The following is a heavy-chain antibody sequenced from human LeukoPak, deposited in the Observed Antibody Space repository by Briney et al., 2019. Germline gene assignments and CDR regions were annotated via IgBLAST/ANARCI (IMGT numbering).Heavy chain of an antibody. D-gene: IGHD6-6*01. J-gene: IGHJ4*02. CDR3: ARDGSSSSPLDY. V-gene: IGHV3-33*01. CDR1: GFTFSSYG. CDR2: IWYDGSNK. Sequence: PGGSLRLSCAASGFTFSSYGMHWVRQAPGKGLEWVAVIWYDGSNKYDADSVKGRFTISRDNSKNTLYLQMNSLRAEDTAVYYCARDGSSSSPLDYWGQGTLVTVSS.